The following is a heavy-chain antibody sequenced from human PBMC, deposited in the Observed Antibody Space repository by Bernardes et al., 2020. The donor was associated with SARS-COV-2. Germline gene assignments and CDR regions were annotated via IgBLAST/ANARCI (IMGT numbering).Heavy chain of an antibody. J-gene: IGHJ4*02. CDR2: IGYSGSPI. D-gene: IGHD3-10*01. V-gene: IGHV3-48*01. CDR1: GFTFSTYN. CDR3: ARDFWALPRGVINY. Sequence: GGFLRLSCAASGFTFSTYNMDWVRQAPGKGLEWISYIGYSGSPIYYADSVKGRFTISRDNAKNSLYLQMNTLRVEDTAVYYCARDFWALPRGVINYWGQGTLVTVSS.